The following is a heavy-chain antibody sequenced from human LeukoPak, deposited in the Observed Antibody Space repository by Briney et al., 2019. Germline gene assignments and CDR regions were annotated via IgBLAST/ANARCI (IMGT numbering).Heavy chain of an antibody. D-gene: IGHD3-3*01. J-gene: IGHJ4*02. CDR1: GGSISSGGYY. CDR3: ARGPRDFRSGYWG. CDR2: IYYSGST. V-gene: IGHV4-31*03. Sequence: SQTLSLTCTVSGGSISSGGYYWSWIRQHPGKGLEWIGYIYYSGSTYYNPSLKSRVTISVDTSKNQFSLKLSSVTAADTAVYYCARGPRDFRSGYWGWGQGTLVTVSS.